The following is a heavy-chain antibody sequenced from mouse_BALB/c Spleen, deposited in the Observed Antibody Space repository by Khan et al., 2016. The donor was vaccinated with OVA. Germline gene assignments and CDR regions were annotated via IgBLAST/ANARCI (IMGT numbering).Heavy chain of an antibody. Sequence: EVELVESGPGLVKPSQSLSLTCTVTGYSITSGYAWNWIRQFPGNKLEWMGYISYSGGTSHNPSLKSRISITRDTSKNQFFLQLNSVTTEDTATYYCARGNYYGYYFDYWGQGTTLTVSS. CDR1: GYSITSGYA. CDR3: ARGNYYGYYFDY. D-gene: IGHD1-1*01. J-gene: IGHJ2*01. CDR2: ISYSGGT. V-gene: IGHV3-2*02.